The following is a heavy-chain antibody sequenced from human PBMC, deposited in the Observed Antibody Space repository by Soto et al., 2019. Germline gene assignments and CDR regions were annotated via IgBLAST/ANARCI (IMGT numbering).Heavy chain of an antibody. CDR1: GFNFDSSA. Sequence: GASVKVSCKASGFNFDSSAIQWVRQARGHRLEWIGWIVVGTGNTNYAQKFQGRVTITRDTSASTAYMELSSLRAEDTAVYYCARAPDSRGYSYGYTLDYWGQGTLVTVSS. CDR2: IVVGTGNT. V-gene: IGHV1-58*02. J-gene: IGHJ4*02. D-gene: IGHD5-18*01. CDR3: ARAPDSRGYSYGYTLDY.